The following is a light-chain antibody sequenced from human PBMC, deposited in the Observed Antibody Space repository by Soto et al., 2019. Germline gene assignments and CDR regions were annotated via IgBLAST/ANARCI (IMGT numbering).Light chain of an antibody. CDR3: QAWDSSTEVV. CDR2: QDS. V-gene: IGLV3-1*01. Sequence: CELTQPPSVSVSPGQTARITCTGDKLGDKYACWYQQKPGQSPVLVIYQDSKRPSGIPERFSGSNSGNTATLTISGTQAMDEADYYCQAWDSSTEVVFGGGTKVTVL. CDR1: KLGDKY. J-gene: IGLJ2*01.